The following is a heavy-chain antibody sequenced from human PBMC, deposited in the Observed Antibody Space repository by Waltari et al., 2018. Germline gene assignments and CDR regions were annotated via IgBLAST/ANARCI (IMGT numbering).Heavy chain of an antibody. D-gene: IGHD3-10*01. CDR3: ARGSITMVQGAKGYFDY. CDR2: INHSGST. J-gene: IGHJ4*02. CDR1: GGSFSGYY. Sequence: QVQLQQWGAGLLKPSETLSLTCAVYGGSFSGYYWSWIRQPPGKGLEWIGEINHSGSTNYNPSLKSRVTISVDTSKNQFSLKLSSVTAADTAVYYCARGSITMVQGAKGYFDYWGQGTLVTVSS. V-gene: IGHV4-34*01.